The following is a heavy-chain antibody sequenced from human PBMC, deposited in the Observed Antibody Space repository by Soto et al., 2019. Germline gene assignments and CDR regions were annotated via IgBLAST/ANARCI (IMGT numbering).Heavy chain of an antibody. D-gene: IGHD4-4*01. Sequence: QVQLVQSGAEVKKTGASVKVSCKASGYTFTSYYMHWVRLAPGQGLEWMGIINPDGGGTSYAQKFQGRVIMTRDTSTSTVFIDMSSLRSEDTAVYYCAVGGNYLSMDVWGQGTTVTVSS. CDR3: AVGGNYLSMDV. CDR1: GYTFTSYY. CDR2: INPDGGGT. V-gene: IGHV1-46*01. J-gene: IGHJ6*02.